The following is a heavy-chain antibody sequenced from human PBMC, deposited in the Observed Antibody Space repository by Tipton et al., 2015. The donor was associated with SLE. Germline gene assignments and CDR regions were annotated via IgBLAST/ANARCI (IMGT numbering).Heavy chain of an antibody. V-gene: IGHV3-30*03. CDR1: GFTFSSYG. CDR2: ISYDGSNK. CDR3: ARWGSGYYDSSGVAY. D-gene: IGHD3-22*01. J-gene: IGHJ4*02. Sequence: SLRLSCAASGFTFSSYGMHWVRQAPGKGLEWVAVISYDGSNKYYADSVKGRFTISRDNSKNTLYLQMNSLRAEDTAVYYCARWGSGYYDSSGVAYWGQGTLVTVSS.